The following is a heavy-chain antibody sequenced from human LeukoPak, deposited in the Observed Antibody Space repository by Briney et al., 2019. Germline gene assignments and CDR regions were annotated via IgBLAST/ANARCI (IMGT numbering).Heavy chain of an antibody. J-gene: IGHJ4*02. D-gene: IGHD3-22*01. CDR2: IYSGGST. CDR3: ARDWHYYDISGYRTGDH. Sequence: GGSLRLSCAASGFTFSSYSMNWVRQAPGKGLEWISLIYSGGSTYYADSVKGRFTISRDNSKNTLYLQMNSLRAEDTAVYYCARDWHYYDISGYRTGDHWGQGTLVTVSS. CDR1: GFTFSSYS. V-gene: IGHV3-66*01.